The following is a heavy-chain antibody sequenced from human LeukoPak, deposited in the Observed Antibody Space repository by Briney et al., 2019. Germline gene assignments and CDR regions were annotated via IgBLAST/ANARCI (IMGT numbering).Heavy chain of an antibody. J-gene: IGHJ3*02. Sequence: GGSLRLSCVTSGFTFDDYAMHWVRQAPGKGLEWVSGISWNSGSIGYADSVKGRFTISRDNAKNSLYLQMNSLRAEDTALYYCAKEKVAVAGHYDAFDIWGQGTMVTVSS. CDR3: AKEKVAVAGHYDAFDI. V-gene: IGHV3-9*01. D-gene: IGHD6-19*01. CDR2: ISWNSGSI. CDR1: GFTFDDYA.